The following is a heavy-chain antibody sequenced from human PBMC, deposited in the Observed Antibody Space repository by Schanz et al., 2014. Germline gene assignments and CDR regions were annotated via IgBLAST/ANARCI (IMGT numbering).Heavy chain of an antibody. CDR2: INPANGNT. CDR3: ARDSNGDDGYRFWFDS. V-gene: IGHV1-3*01. CDR1: GYTLKDHA. D-gene: IGHD4-17*01. J-gene: IGHJ5*01. Sequence: QVQLVQSGPEVKKPGASVKVSCQASGYTLKDHAMHWVRQAPGQSLEWLGWINPANGNTHYSPRLNGRVSISSDTAASTVYLHFSSLKSDDTAIYYCARDSNGDDGYRFWFDSWGQGILVTVSS.